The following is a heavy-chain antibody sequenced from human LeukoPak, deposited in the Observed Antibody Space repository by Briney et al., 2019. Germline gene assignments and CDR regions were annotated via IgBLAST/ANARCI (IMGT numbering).Heavy chain of an antibody. D-gene: IGHD3-22*01. CDR1: GYTFTGYY. CDR2: INPNSGGT. J-gene: IGHJ6*02. CDR3: ARAYYDSSGYFRYYYYGMDV. V-gene: IGHV1-2*04. Sequence: ASVKVSCKASGYTFTGYYMHWVRQAPGQGLEWMGWINPNSGGTNYAQKFQGWVTMTRDTSISTAYMELSRLRSDDTAVYYCARAYYDSSGYFRYYYYGMDVWGQGTTVTVSS.